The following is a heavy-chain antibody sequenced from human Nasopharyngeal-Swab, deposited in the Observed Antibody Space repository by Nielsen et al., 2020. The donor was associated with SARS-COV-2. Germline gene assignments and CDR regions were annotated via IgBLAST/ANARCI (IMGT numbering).Heavy chain of an antibody. J-gene: IGHJ5*02. CDR1: GLPFRTYW. Sequence: GGSLRLSFAASGLPFRTYWMHWVRQGPGKGLAWVSRINGDGSSTSYADSVKGRFTISRDNAKNTLYLQMNSLRAEDTAVYYCARVRAAAGNGWFDPWSQGTLITVSS. CDR3: ARVRAAAGNGWFDP. V-gene: IGHV3-74*01. CDR2: INGDGSST. D-gene: IGHD6-13*01.